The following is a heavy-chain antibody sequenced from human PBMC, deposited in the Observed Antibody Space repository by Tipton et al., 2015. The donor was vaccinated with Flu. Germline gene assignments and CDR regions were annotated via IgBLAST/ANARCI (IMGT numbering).Heavy chain of an antibody. Sequence: TLSLTCAVYGGSFSGYYWSWIRQPPGKGLEWIGYIYYSGSTNYNPSLKSRVTISVDTSKNQFSLKLSSVTAADTAVYYCARDRLRYLDYWGQGTLVTVSS. D-gene: IGHD3-9*01. V-gene: IGHV4-59*01. J-gene: IGHJ4*02. CDR3: ARDRLRYLDY. CDR2: IYYSGST. CDR1: GGSFSGYY.